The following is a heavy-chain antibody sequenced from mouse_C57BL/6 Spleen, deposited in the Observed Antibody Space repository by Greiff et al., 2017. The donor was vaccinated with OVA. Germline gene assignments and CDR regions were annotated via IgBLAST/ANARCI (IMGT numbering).Heavy chain of an antibody. D-gene: IGHD1-1*01. CDR2: IDPETGGT. V-gene: IGHV1-15*01. CDR3: TRSLIYYGSSYDYFDY. J-gene: IGHJ2*01. CDR1: GYTFTDYE. Sequence: QVQLQQSGAELVRPGASVTLSCKASGYTFTDYEMHWVKQTPVHGLEWIGAIDPETGGTAYNQKFKGKAILTADKSSSTAYMELRSLTSDDSAVYYCTRSLIYYGSSYDYFDYWGQGTTLTVSS.